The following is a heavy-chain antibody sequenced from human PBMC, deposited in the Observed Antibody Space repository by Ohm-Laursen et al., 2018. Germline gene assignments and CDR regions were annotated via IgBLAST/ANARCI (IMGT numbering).Heavy chain of an antibody. CDR3: ARHDSSDSPSHYYYYTMDV. J-gene: IGHJ6*02. V-gene: IGHV3-48*03. D-gene: IGHD3-22*01. Sequence: GSLRLSCAAFGFTFSSYHVNWVRQAPGKGLEWVSFISGDATTIYYADSVKGRFTISRDNDEDTLYLQMNSLRAEDTAIYYCARHDSSDSPSHYYYYTMDVWGQGTTVTVSS. CDR1: GFTFSSYH. CDR2: ISGDATTI.